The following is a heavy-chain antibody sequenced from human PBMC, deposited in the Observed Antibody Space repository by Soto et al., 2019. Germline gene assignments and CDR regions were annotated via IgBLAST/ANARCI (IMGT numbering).Heavy chain of an antibody. V-gene: IGHV1-2*04. CDR3: ARDTEGAFDI. CDR1: GYTFTDYY. J-gene: IGHJ3*02. CDR2: INPNSGGT. Sequence: ASVKVSCKASGYTFTDYYIHWVRQAPGRGLEWMGWINPNSGGTIYAQKSQGWVTMTRDTSISTAYMEVSSLRSEDTAVYYCARDTEGAFDIWGQGTMVTVSS. D-gene: IGHD4-4*01.